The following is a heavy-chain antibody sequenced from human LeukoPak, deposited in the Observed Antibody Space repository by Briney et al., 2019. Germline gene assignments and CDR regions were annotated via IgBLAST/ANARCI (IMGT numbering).Heavy chain of an antibody. CDR3: AKGALWFGENWFDP. Sequence: PGGSLRLSCVVSGFTFSLYWMSWVRQAPGKGLEWVSAISGSGGSTYYADSVKGRFTISRDNSKNTLYLQMNSLRAEDTAVYYCAKGALWFGENWFDPWGQGTLVTVSS. D-gene: IGHD3-10*01. CDR2: ISGSGGST. CDR1: GFTFSLYW. J-gene: IGHJ5*02. V-gene: IGHV3-23*01.